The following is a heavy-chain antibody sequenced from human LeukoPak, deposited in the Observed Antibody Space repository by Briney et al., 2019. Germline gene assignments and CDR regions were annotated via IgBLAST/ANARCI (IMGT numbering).Heavy chain of an antibody. CDR3: ARDGTTVTTYDY. CDR1: GFTFSSYS. CDR2: ISGSSTYI. V-gene: IGHV3-21*01. D-gene: IGHD4-17*01. J-gene: IGHJ4*02. Sequence: PGGSLRLSCAASGFTFSSYSMNWVRQAPGKGLQWVSSISGSSTYIYYADSVKGRFTISRDNAKNSLYLQMNSLRAEDTAVYYCARDGTTVTTYDYWGQGTLVTVSS.